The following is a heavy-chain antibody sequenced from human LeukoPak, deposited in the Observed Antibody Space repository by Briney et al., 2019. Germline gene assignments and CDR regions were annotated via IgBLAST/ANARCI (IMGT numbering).Heavy chain of an antibody. CDR2: INHSGST. D-gene: IGHD6-19*01. CDR1: GGSFSGYY. CDR3: ARGKRGVSSGWYFSHYYGMDV. V-gene: IGHV4-34*01. J-gene: IGHJ6*02. Sequence: PSETLSLTCAVYGGSFSGYYWSWIRQPPGKGLEWIGEINHSGSTNYNPSLKSRVTISVDTSKNQFSLKLSSVTAADTAVYYCARGKRGVSSGWYFSHYYGMDVWGQGTTVTVSS.